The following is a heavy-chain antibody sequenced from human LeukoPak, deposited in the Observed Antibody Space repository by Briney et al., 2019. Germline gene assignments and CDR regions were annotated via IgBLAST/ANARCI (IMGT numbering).Heavy chain of an antibody. V-gene: IGHV1-2*02. CDR2: INPKSGDT. CDR3: ASGYSGYDLNY. D-gene: IGHD5-12*01. CDR1: DFRDYY. Sequence: ASVKVSCKTSDFRDYYMNWVRQAPGQGLEWLGLINPKSGDTDYAQKFQGRVTMTRDTSNSTAYMELSGLKPDDTAIYFCASGYSGYDLNYWGQGTQVTVSS. J-gene: IGHJ4*02.